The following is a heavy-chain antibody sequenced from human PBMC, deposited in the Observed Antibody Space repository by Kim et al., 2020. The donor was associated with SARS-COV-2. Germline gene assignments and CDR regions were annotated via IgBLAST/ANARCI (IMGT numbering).Heavy chain of an antibody. CDR2: INQGGSKK. J-gene: IGHJ4*02. CDR3: ARDVSYGRHDY. Sequence: GGSLRLSCAASGFTFSSYWMNWLRQSPGKGLEWVAIINQGGSKKSYVDSVEGRFTISRDNAKNSLYLQMHSLRAEDTAIYYCARDVSYGRHDYWGQGHLV. CDR1: GFTFSSYW. D-gene: IGHD2-8*01. V-gene: IGHV3-7*03.